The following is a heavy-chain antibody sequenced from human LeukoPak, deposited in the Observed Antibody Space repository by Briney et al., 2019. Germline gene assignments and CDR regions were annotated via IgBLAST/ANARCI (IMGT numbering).Heavy chain of an antibody. Sequence: SETLSLTCTVSGASISSYYWTWIRQPPGKGLEWIGYIYDSGSTKYNPSLKSRLTISVDTSKNQFSLKLNSVTAADMVIYYCARAGERGYNGYDDAFDIWGQGTMVTVSS. CDR2: IYDSGST. CDR3: ARAGERGYNGYDDAFDI. CDR1: GASISSYY. J-gene: IGHJ3*02. D-gene: IGHD5-12*01. V-gene: IGHV4-59*01.